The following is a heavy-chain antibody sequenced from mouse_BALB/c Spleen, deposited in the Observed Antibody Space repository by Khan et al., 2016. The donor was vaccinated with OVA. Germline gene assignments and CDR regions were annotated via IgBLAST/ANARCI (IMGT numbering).Heavy chain of an antibody. V-gene: IGHV1-7*01. D-gene: IGHD1-1*01. CDR2: INPSTGYT. Sequence: QVQLQQSGAELEKPGASVKMSCKASGYTFINYWILWIKQRPGQGLEWIGYINPSTGYTEYNQNFKDKATLTADISSSTAYMQLSSLTSEDSAVYYCARRGLRWDFDYSSQGTTLTVSS. CDR1: GYTFINYW. J-gene: IGHJ2*01. CDR3: ARRGLRWDFDY.